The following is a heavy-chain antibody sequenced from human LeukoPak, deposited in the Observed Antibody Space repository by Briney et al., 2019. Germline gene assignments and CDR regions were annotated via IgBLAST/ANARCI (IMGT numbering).Heavy chain of an antibody. CDR2: ISSSSSYI. D-gene: IGHD3-22*01. CDR1: GFTFSSYS. CDR3: ASARRDYYGSRGAFDI. J-gene: IGHJ3*02. Sequence: GGSLRLSCAASGFTFSSYSMNWVRQAPGKGLEWVSSISSSSSYIYYADSVKGRFTISRDNAKNSLYLQMNSLRAEDTAVYYCASARRDYYGSRGAFDIWGQGTMVTVSS. V-gene: IGHV3-21*01.